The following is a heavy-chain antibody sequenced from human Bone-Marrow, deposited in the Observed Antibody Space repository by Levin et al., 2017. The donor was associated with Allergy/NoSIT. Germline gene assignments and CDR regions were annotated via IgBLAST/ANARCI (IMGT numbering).Heavy chain of an antibody. CDR3: ARDIMTTVTINWFDP. Sequence: AASVKVSCKASGGTFSSYTISWVRQAPGQGLEWMGRIIPILGIANYAQKFQGRVTITADKSTSTAYMELSSLRSEDTAVYYCARDIMTTVTINWFDPWGQGTLVTVSS. CDR2: IIPILGIA. V-gene: IGHV1-69*04. J-gene: IGHJ5*02. D-gene: IGHD4-17*01. CDR1: GGTFSSYT.